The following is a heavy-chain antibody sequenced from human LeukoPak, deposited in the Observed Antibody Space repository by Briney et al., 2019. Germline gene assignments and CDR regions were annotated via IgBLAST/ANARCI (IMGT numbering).Heavy chain of an antibody. CDR1: GLTFSDYY. Sequence: GGSLRLSCVASGLTFSDYYMSWIRQAPGKGLEWVSYISSTGSTIYYADSVKGRFTISRDNAKNSLYLQMNSLRAEDTAVYYCARAFRNWFDPWGQGTLVTVSS. J-gene: IGHJ5*02. V-gene: IGHV3-11*04. CDR3: ARAFRNWFDP. CDR2: ISSTGSTI.